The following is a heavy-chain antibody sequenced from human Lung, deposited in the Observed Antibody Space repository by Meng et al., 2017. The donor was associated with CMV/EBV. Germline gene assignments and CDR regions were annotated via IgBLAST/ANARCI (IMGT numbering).Heavy chain of an antibody. CDR2: IIPVLGTA. J-gene: IGHJ6*02. CDR3: ATLGGLSSSSYYYYYYGMDV. CDR1: GGTFSSYA. D-gene: IGHD6-6*01. V-gene: IGHV1-69*05. Sequence: SVXVSXXASGGTFSSYAISWVRQAPGQGLEWMGGIIPVLGTANYPQKFQGRVTITTDESTSTAYMELSSLRSDDTAVYYCATLGGLSSSSYYYYYYGMDVWGQRTTVTVSS.